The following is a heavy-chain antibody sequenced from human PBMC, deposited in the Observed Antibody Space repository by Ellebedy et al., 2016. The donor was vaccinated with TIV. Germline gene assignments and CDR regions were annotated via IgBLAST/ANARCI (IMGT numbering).Heavy chain of an antibody. Sequence: GESLKISCQCSGYRFTSYWMTCVRQMPGKGLECLGRIAPIDSDTNYSPSFPGHVTISADKSIRTAYLQWSSLKASETAMYYCAWGTGGGWNLDSWGQGTLVTVSS. CDR3: AWGTGGGWNLDS. V-gene: IGHV5-10-1*01. J-gene: IGHJ5*01. CDR2: IAPIDSDT. D-gene: IGHD6-19*01. CDR1: GYRFTSYW.